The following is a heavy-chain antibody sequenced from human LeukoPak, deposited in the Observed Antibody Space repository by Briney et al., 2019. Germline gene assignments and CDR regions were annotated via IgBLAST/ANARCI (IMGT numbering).Heavy chain of an antibody. Sequence: PGGSLRLSCAASGFTFSGYAMHWVRQAPGKGLEWVAVISYDGSNKYYADSVKGRFTISRDNSKNTLYLQMNSLRAEDTAVYYCARGYSSGWYYFDYWGQGTLVTVSS. CDR2: ISYDGSNK. CDR1: GFTFSGYA. V-gene: IGHV3-30-3*01. D-gene: IGHD6-19*01. J-gene: IGHJ4*02. CDR3: ARGYSSGWYYFDY.